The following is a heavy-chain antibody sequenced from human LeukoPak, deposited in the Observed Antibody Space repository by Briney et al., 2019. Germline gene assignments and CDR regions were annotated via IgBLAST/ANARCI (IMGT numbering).Heavy chain of an antibody. CDR1: GFTFSDYY. CDR2: ISSSSSYI. Sequence: GGSLRLSCAASGFTFSDYYMSWIRQAPGKGLEWVSSISSSSSYIYYADSVKGRFTISRDNAKNSLYLQMNSLRAEDTAVYYCARDEYSSSSVDYWGQGTLVTVSS. CDR3: ARDEYSSSSVDY. V-gene: IGHV3-11*06. J-gene: IGHJ4*02. D-gene: IGHD6-6*01.